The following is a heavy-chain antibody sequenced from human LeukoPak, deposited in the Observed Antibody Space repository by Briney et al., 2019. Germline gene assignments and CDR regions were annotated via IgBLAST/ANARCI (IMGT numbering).Heavy chain of an antibody. CDR2: ISYDGSNK. CDR1: GFTFSNYA. V-gene: IGHV3-30*04. CDR3: ARSLATSYYYMDV. J-gene: IGHJ6*03. D-gene: IGHD5-12*01. Sequence: PGRSLRLSCAASGFTFSNYAMHWVRQAPGKGLEWVAAISYDGSNKYYADSVKGRFTISRDNSKNTLYLQMNSLRAEDTAVYYCARSLATSYYYMDVWGKGTTVTVSS.